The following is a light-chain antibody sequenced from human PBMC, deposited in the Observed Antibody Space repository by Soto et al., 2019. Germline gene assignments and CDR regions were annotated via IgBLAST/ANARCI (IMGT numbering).Light chain of an antibody. Sequence: DIQMTQSPSAMSASVGDRVTITCRASQDISNFLAWFQQKPGKVPERLIYAASSLQSGVPSRFSGSGSATEFTLTISTLHPDDFATYYCVQDYDYPRTFGQGTKVDIK. J-gene: IGKJ1*01. V-gene: IGKV1-17*03. CDR2: AAS. CDR3: VQDYDYPRT. CDR1: QDISNF.